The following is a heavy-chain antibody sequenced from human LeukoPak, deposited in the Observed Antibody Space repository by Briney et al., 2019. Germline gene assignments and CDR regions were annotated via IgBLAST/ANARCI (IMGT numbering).Heavy chain of an antibody. Sequence: ASVKVSCKASGYTITNYAMYWVRQAPGQRLEWMGWINAGNGNTKYSQEFQGRVTITRDPSASTAYMELSGLRSEDMAVYYCARGGAGGSSGYPDWFDPWGQGTLVTVSS. V-gene: IGHV1-3*03. CDR2: INAGNGNT. J-gene: IGHJ5*02. CDR1: GYTITNYA. CDR3: ARGGAGGSSGYPDWFDP. D-gene: IGHD3-22*01.